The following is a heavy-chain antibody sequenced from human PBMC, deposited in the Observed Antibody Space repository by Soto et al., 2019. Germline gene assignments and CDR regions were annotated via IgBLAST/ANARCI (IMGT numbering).Heavy chain of an antibody. CDR2: IYQSGST. D-gene: IGHD4-4*01. V-gene: IGHV4-30-2*06. Sequence: SETLSLTCAVSGVSINTGGYYWNWIRQSPGKALERMGHIYQSGSTYYKPSLKGRITISVDMSNNDFSLEVTSVTPADTAVYFCARGDYNDYFDFWGQGALVTVSS. CDR1: GVSINTGGYY. CDR3: ARGDYNDYFDF. J-gene: IGHJ4*02.